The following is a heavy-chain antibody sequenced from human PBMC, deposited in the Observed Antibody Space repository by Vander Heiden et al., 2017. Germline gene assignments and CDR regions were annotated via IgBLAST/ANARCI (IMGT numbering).Heavy chain of an antibody. CDR2: INHSGST. J-gene: IGHJ5*02. CDR3: ARATGNCSSTSCSQYNWFDP. V-gene: IGHV4-34*01. CDR1: GGSFRGYY. D-gene: IGHD2-2*01. Sequence: VQVQQWGAGLLMPSVTLSLTSAVYGGSFRGYYWGWYRQPQGKGLEWIGEINHSGSTNYNPSLKSGVTISVDTSKNQFSLKLSSVTAADTAVYYCARATGNCSSTSCSQYNWFDPWGQGTLVTVSS.